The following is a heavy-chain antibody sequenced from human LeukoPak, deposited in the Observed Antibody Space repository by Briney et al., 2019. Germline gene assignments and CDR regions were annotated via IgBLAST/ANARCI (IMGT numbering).Heavy chain of an antibody. CDR3: ARQYYSSGWHRYDY. Sequence: ASVKVSCKASGYAFTSYGISWVRQAPGQGLEWMGWISAYNGNTNYAQKLQGRVTMTTDTSTSTAYMELRSLRSDDTAVYYCARQYYSSGWHRYDYWGQGTLVTVSS. V-gene: IGHV1-18*01. D-gene: IGHD6-19*01. CDR2: ISAYNGNT. J-gene: IGHJ4*02. CDR1: GYAFTSYG.